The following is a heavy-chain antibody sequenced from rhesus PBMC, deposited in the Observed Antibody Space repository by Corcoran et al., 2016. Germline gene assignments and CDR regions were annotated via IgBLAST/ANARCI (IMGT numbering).Heavy chain of an antibody. J-gene: IGHJ4*01. CDR2: ISNGGGST. Sequence: EVQLVESGGGLVQHGGSLRLSLAAYAFPFSRHGLSRVRQAPGKGLEWVSYISNGGGSTYCADSVKGRFTISRDNSKNTLSLQMNSLRAEDTAVYYCAKGLSSTYAHGSFDYWGQGVLVTVSS. CDR1: AFPFSRHG. D-gene: IGHD2-15*01. CDR3: AKGLSSTYAHGSFDY. V-gene: IGHV3S5*01.